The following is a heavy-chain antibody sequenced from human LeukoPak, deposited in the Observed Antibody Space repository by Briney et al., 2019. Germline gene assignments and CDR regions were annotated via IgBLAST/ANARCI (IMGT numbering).Heavy chain of an antibody. Sequence: ASVKVSCKASGYTFTGYYIHWVRQAPGQGLEWMGWINPNSGGTNYAQKFQGRVTMTRDTSISTAYMELSRLRSDGTAVYYCARDKGGERYYYYGMDVWGQGTTVTVSS. CDR1: GYTFTGYY. J-gene: IGHJ6*02. V-gene: IGHV1-2*02. D-gene: IGHD2-15*01. CDR3: ARDKGGERYYYYGMDV. CDR2: INPNSGGT.